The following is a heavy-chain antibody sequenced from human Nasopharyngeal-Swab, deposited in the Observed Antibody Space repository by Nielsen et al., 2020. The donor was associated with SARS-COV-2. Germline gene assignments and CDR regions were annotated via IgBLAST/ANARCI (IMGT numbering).Heavy chain of an antibody. J-gene: IGHJ4*02. V-gene: IGHV3-23*01. CDR1: GFTFRDHA. CDR3: AKRAAGSFTSGWYVPNLDY. D-gene: IGHD6-19*01. CDR2: ISGSGGSP. Sequence: GGSLRLSCEASGFTFRDHAMTWVRQAPGKGLEWVSAISGSGGSPYYADSVKGRFTISRDNSKNTLYLQMNSLRAEDTAVYYCAKRAAGSFTSGWYVPNLDYWGQGTLLTVSS.